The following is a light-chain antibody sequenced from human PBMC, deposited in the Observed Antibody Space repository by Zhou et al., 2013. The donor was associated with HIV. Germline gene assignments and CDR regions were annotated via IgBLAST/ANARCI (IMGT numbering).Light chain of an antibody. CDR3: QQYGGLTA. V-gene: IGKV3-15*01. CDR1: QSVGSN. Sequence: IVMTQSPATLSVSPGESATLSCRASQSVGSNLAWYQQKPGQAPRLLTNGASTRATGIPATFSGSGSGTEFTLTISSLQSEDYAVYYCQQYGGLTAFGQGTKLEIK. CDR2: GAS. J-gene: IGKJ2*01.